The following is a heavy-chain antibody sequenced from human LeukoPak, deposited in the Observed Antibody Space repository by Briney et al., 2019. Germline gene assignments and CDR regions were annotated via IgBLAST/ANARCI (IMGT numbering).Heavy chain of an antibody. Sequence: SETLSLTCTVFGGSISGYYWSWLRQSPEKGLEWIGYIYHSGFTHYNPSLRSRVTISVDLSRNQFSLQLTSATAADTAMYYCARDQRCSRFDGGCDQRFFDLWGRGTLVTVSS. V-gene: IGHV4-59*01. CDR2: IYHSGFT. CDR3: ARDQRCSRFDGGCDQRFFDL. J-gene: IGHJ2*01. CDR1: GGSISGYY. D-gene: IGHD3-10*02.